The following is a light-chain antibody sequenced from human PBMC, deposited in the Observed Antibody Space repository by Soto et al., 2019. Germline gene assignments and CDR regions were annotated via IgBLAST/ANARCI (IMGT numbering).Light chain of an antibody. CDR3: QHHFNWPPFA. V-gene: IGKV3-15*01. J-gene: IGKJ2*01. Sequence: IVMTQSPATLSVSPGDRATLSCRASQSVGSSLAWYQQKPGQAPRLLIYHASTRATAVPARFSGSGSGTEFTLTISSLQSEDVAVYYCQHHFNWPPFAFGPGTKLEI. CDR2: HAS. CDR1: QSVGSS.